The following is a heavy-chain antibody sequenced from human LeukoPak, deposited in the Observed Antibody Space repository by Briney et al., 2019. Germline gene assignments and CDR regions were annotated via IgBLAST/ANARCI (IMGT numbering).Heavy chain of an antibody. CDR1: GFTFSTYA. J-gene: IGHJ5*02. CDR3: AKGGLRFPFDP. D-gene: IGHD3-3*01. Sequence: PGGSLRLSCAASGFTFSTYAMNWVRQAPGKGLEWVSAISGSGGSTSYADSVKGRFTISRDNSKNTLYLQMNSLRAEDTAVYYCAKGGLRFPFDPWGQGTLVTVSS. CDR2: ISGSGGST. V-gene: IGHV3-23*01.